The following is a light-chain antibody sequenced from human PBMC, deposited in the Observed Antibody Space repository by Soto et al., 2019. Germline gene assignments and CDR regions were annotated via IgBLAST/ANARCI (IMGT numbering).Light chain of an antibody. V-gene: IGLV1-47*01. CDR2: RNN. CDR3: ASWDDSRSVNWV. CDR1: SSNIGSNY. J-gene: IGLJ3*02. Sequence: QSVLTQPPSASGTPGQRVTISCSGSSSNIGSNYVYWYQQLPGTAPKLLIYRNNQRPSGVPDRFSGSKSGTSASLAISWLLSEDEDDYYCASWDDSRSVNWVFGGVTKLTVL.